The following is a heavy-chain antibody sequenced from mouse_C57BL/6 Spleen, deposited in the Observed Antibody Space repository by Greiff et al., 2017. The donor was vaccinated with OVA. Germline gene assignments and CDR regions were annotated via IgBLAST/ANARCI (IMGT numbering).Heavy chain of an antibody. CDR2: IDPSDSYT. CDR3: ARGKSNFFDY. D-gene: IGHD2-5*01. CDR1: GYTFTSYW. Sequence: QVQLQQPGAELVMPGASVKLSCKASGYTFTSYWMHWVKQRPGQGLEWIGEIDPSDSYTNYNQKFKGKSTLTVDKSSSTAYMQLSSLTSEDSAVYYCARGKSNFFDYWGQGTTLTVSS. J-gene: IGHJ2*01. V-gene: IGHV1-69*01.